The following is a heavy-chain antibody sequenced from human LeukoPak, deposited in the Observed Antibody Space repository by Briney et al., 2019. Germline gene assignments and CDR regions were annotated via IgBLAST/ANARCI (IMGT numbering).Heavy chain of an antibody. J-gene: IGHJ3*02. Sequence: ASVKVSCKASGYTFTSYGISWVRQAPGQGLEWMGWISAYNGNTKYAQKFQGRVTMTTDTSTSTAYMELRSLRSDDTAVYYCGRFGAGVADWGNAFDIWGQGTMVTVSS. CDR2: ISAYNGNT. CDR3: GRFGAGVADWGNAFDI. D-gene: IGHD7-27*01. V-gene: IGHV1-18*01. CDR1: GYTFTSYG.